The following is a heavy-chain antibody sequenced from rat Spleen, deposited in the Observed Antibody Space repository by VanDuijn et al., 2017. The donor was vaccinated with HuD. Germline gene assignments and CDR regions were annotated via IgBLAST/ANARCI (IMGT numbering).Heavy chain of an antibody. CDR3: TGPFDY. CDR2: ITNAGGST. Sequence: EVQLVESGGGLVQPGRSLKLSCVASGFTFNNYWMTWIRQAPGKGLEWVASITNAGGSTYYLDSVKGRFTISRDNAKSPLYLQMNSLRSEDTATYFCTGPFDYWGQGVMVTVSS. CDR1: GFTFNNYW. J-gene: IGHJ2*01. V-gene: IGHV5-31*01.